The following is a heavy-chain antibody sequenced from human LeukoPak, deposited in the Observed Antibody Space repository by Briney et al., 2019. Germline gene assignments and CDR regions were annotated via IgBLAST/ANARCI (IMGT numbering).Heavy chain of an antibody. CDR1: GFTVSSYY. V-gene: IGHV3-53*01. D-gene: IGHD2-8*02. CDR3: ARDTGSMAARFFDN. Sequence: PGGSLRLSCAASGFTVSSYYMSWVRQAPGKGLEWVSVIYSGGSTYYADSVKGRFTISRDNSKNTLYLQMNSLRAEDTAVYYCARDTGSMAARFFDNWGQGTLVTVSS. CDR2: IYSGGST. J-gene: IGHJ4*02.